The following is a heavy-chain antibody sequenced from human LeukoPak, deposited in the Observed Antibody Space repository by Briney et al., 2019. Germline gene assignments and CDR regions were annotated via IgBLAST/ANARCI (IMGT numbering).Heavy chain of an antibody. Sequence: SETLSLTCAVSGGSISSSNWWSWVRQPPGKGLDWIGEIYHSGSTNYNPSLKSRVTISVDKSKNQFSLKLSSVTAADTAVYYCARGPLLWFGELIRAFDIWGQGTMVTVSS. CDR1: GGSISSSNW. CDR2: IYHSGST. CDR3: ARGPLLWFGELIRAFDI. V-gene: IGHV4-4*02. J-gene: IGHJ3*02. D-gene: IGHD3-10*01.